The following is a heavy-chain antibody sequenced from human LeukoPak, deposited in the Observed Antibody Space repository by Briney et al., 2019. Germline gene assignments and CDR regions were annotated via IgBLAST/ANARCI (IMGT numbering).Heavy chain of an antibody. J-gene: IGHJ4*02. D-gene: IGHD2-2*02. CDR2: INHSGST. Sequence: PSETLSLTCAVYGGSFSGYYWSWIRQPPGKGLEWIGDINHSGSTNYNPSLKSRVTISVDTSKNQFSLKLSSVTAADTAVYYCARGLYCSSTSCYTFDYWGQGTLVTVSS. CDR1: GGSFSGYY. CDR3: ARGLYCSSTSCYTFDY. V-gene: IGHV4-34*01.